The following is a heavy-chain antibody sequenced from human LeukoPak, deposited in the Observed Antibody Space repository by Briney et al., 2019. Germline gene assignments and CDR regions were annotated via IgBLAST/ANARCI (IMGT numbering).Heavy chain of an antibody. CDR1: GYTFTSYG. CDR2: INPNTGGT. J-gene: IGHJ5*02. D-gene: IGHD1-26*01. CDR3: ARVGATYSGDP. V-gene: IGHV1-2*02. Sequence: ASVKVSCKASGYTFTSYGISWVRQAPGQGLEWMGWINPNTGGTNFAQKFQGRVTMTRDTSVSTAYMELSRLRSDDTAVYYCARVGATYSGDPWGQGTLVTVSS.